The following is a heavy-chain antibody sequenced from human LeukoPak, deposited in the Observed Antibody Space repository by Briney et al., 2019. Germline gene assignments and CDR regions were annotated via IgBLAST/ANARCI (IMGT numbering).Heavy chain of an antibody. CDR1: GFTFSDHQ. V-gene: IGHV3-72*01. Sequence: GGSLRLSCAASGFTFSDHQMDWVRQAPGKGLEWVGRIRNKARSYTPEYAASVTGRFTISRDDSKNSVYLQMNSLRAEDTAVYYCAKVPWEFWSGYLDYWGQGTLVTVSS. CDR3: AKVPWEFWSGYLDY. CDR2: IRNKARSYTP. J-gene: IGHJ4*02. D-gene: IGHD3-3*01.